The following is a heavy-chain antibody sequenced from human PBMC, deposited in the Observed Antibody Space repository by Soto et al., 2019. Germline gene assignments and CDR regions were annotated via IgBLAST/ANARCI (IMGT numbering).Heavy chain of an antibody. CDR2: ITDTGGDA. D-gene: IGHD4-17*01. Sequence: GGSLRLSCVASGITFGSRAMSWVRQAPGEGLEWVSTITDTGGDAKYADSVRGRFTISRDNAKNSLFLQMNSLRADDTAVYYCGRVPLDGDYANGVDVWGQGTTVTVSS. J-gene: IGHJ6*02. CDR3: GRVPLDGDYANGVDV. V-gene: IGHV3-23*01. CDR1: GITFGSRA.